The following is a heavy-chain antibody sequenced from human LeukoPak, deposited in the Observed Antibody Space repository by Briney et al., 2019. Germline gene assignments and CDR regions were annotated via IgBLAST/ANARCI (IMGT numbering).Heavy chain of an antibody. CDR2: ISTDGSST. Sequence: GGSLRLSCAASGFTFSSYWMHWVRQAPGKGLVWVSRISTDGSSTNSADSVKGRLTISRDNAKNTLYLQMNSLRAEDTAVYYCVREYSSASGRAFDMWGQGTMVTVSP. V-gene: IGHV3-74*01. CDR1: GFTFSSYW. J-gene: IGHJ3*02. D-gene: IGHD6-6*01. CDR3: VREYSSASGRAFDM.